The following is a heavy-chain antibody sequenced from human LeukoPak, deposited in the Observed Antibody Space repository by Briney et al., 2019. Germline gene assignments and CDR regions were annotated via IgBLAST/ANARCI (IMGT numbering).Heavy chain of an antibody. J-gene: IGHJ4*02. Sequence: GASVKVSCKASGYTFTSYDINWVRQATGQGLEWMGWMNPNSGNTGYAQKFQGRVTMTRNTSISTAYMELSSLRSEDTAVYYCARARVVVAATPLGYWGQGTLVTVSS. D-gene: IGHD2-15*01. CDR2: MNPNSGNT. CDR3: ARARVVVAATPLGY. CDR1: GYTFTSYD. V-gene: IGHV1-8*01.